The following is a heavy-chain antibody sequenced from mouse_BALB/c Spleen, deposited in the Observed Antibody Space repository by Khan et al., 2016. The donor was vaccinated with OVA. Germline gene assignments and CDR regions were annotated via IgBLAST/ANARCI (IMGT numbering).Heavy chain of an antibody. Sequence: QVQLQQPGAELMQPGASVKISCKATGYTFTSYWIEWIKQRPGHGLEWIGEILPGIGINYNEQFKGKATFTADTSSNTAYMQLSSLTSEDSAVYYCARDRRFTYWGQGTLVTVSA. CDR3: ARDRRFTY. CDR1: GYTFTSYW. J-gene: IGHJ3*01. V-gene: IGHV1-9*01. CDR2: ILPGIGI.